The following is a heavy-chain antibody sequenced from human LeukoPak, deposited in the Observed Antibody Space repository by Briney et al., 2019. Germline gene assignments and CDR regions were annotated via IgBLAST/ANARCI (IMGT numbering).Heavy chain of an antibody. D-gene: IGHD2-2*01. CDR1: GFTFSNAW. CDR2: IYRNTGGRTK. CDR3: TTDSYCSTTTCYASSNYYCGLDA. J-gene: IGHJ6*02. Sequence: GASLRLSCAASGFTFSNAWKTWVRQAPGRGVEGVGRIYRNTGGRTKDYAPPVKSRYTISRDDSKNTLYLQMNRLKTEDTAVYYCTTDSYCSTTTCYASSNYYCGLDAWGQGTSVTVSS. V-gene: IGHV3-15*01.